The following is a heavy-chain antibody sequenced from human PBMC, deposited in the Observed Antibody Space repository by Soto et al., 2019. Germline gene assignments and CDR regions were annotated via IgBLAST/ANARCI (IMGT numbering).Heavy chain of an antibody. CDR1: GFSLSTSGVG. CDR3: AHRSVDTAMGLNFDY. J-gene: IGHJ4*02. V-gene: IGHV2-5*01. Sequence: GPTLVNPTQTLTLTCTFSGFSLSTSGVGVGWIRQPPGKALERLALIYWNDDKRYSPSLKSRLTITKDTSKNQVVLTMTNMDPVDTATYYCAHRSVDTAMGLNFDYWGQGTLVTVSS. D-gene: IGHD5-18*01. CDR2: IYWNDDK.